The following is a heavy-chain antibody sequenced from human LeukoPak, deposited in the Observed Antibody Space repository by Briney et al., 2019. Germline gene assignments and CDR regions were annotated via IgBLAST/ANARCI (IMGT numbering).Heavy chain of an antibody. CDR1: GGSISSGAYY. CDR3: ARDRVAGWFDP. D-gene: IGHD3-10*01. J-gene: IGHJ5*02. Sequence: NSSQTLSLTCTVSGGSISSGAYYWSWIRQHPGKGLEWIGYTYDSGSTYYNPSLKSRVTISVDTSKNLFSLRLNSVTAADTAVYYCARDRVAGWFDPWGQGTLVTVSS. V-gene: IGHV4-31*03. CDR2: TYDSGST.